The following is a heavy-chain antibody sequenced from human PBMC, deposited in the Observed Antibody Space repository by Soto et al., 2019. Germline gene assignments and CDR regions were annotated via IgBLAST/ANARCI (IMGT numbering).Heavy chain of an antibody. D-gene: IGHD1-1*01. CDR1: GFSLTTDRMC. V-gene: IGHV2-70*01. CDR3: ARARHAGYNRPLMDY. Sequence: SGPTLVNPTQTLTLTCIFSGFSLTTDRMCVNWIRQPPGKAPEWLALIDWDDDKFYSTSLRTRLSISKDTSKNQVVLTITNMDPVDTATYYCARARHAGYNRPLMDYWGQGAPVTVSS. CDR2: IDWDDDK. J-gene: IGHJ4*02.